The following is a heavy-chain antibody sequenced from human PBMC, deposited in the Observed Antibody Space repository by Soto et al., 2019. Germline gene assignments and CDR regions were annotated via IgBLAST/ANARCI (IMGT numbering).Heavy chain of an antibody. V-gene: IGHV1-69*12. Sequence: QVQLVQSGAEVKKPGSSVKVSCKASGGTFSSYAISWVRQAPGQGLEWMGGIIPIFGTANYAQKFQGRVTITADESTSTAYMELSSLRSEDTAVYYCVVTVCSGGSCYYYFDYWGQGTLVTVSS. CDR2: IIPIFGTA. J-gene: IGHJ4*02. CDR1: GGTFSSYA. D-gene: IGHD2-15*01. CDR3: VVTVCSGGSCYYYFDY.